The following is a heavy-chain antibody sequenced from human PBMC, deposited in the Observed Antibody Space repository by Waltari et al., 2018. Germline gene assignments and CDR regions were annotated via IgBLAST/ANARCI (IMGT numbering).Heavy chain of an antibody. CDR2: IYVGGGT. D-gene: IGHD3-16*01. CDR1: GFGATNHN. J-gene: IGHJ4*02. V-gene: IGHV3-66*02. Sequence: EVRLMESGGGLVQPGGSLRLACVASGFGATNHNMTWFRQAPGKGPEWVSIIYVGGGTYYVDSVKGRFTVSRDSSANSLYLQMNNLRIDDTAVYYCARGSRLGGSVFWGQGTLVTVSS. CDR3: ARGSRLGGSVF.